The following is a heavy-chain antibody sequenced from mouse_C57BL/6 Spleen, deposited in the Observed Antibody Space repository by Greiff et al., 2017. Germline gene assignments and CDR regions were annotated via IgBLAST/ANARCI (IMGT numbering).Heavy chain of an antibody. D-gene: IGHD1-1*01. Sequence: VQLQQSGPELVKPGASVKISCKASGYTFTDYYMNWVKQSHGKSLEWIGDINPNNGGTSYNQKFKGKATLTVDKSSSTAYMELRSLTSEDSAVYYCASVDYYGSSYNAMDYWGQGTSVTVSS. CDR2: INPNNGGT. CDR3: ASVDYYGSSYNAMDY. CDR1: GYTFTDYY. V-gene: IGHV1-26*01. J-gene: IGHJ4*01.